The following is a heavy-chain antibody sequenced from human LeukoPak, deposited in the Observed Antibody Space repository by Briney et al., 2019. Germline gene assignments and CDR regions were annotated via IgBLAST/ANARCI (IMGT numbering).Heavy chain of an antibody. CDR2: ISYDGSNK. J-gene: IGHJ4*02. D-gene: IGHD1-26*01. CDR3: ARDRVGATDYFDY. V-gene: IGHV3-30-3*01. CDR1: GFTFSSYA. Sequence: SGGSLRLSCAASGFTFSSYAMHWVRQAPGKGLEWVAVISYDGSNKYYADSVKGRFTISRDNSKNTLYPQMNSLRAEDTAVYYCARDRVGATDYFDYWGQGTLVTVSS.